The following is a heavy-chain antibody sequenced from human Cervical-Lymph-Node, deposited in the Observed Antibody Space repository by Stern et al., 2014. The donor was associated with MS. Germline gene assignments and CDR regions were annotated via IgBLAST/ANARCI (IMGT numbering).Heavy chain of an antibody. CDR3: ARGPAGTTVS. D-gene: IGHD1-1*01. Sequence: QVQLQESGPGLVKPSETLSLTCSVSGGSVNTYYWSWIRQPPGQRLEWIGNVFYTGTTNYNPSLKSRVIISVDMSENEFSLRLSSVTAADTAVYYCARGPAGTTVSWGQGTLVTVSS. V-gene: IGHV4-59*02. J-gene: IGHJ4*02. CDR2: VFYTGTT. CDR1: GGSVNTYY.